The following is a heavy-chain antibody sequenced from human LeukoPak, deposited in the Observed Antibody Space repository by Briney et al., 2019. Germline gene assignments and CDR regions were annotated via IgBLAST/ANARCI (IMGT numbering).Heavy chain of an antibody. V-gene: IGHV3-7*01. D-gene: IGHD2-2*01. J-gene: IGHJ6*03. CDR2: IYLDGSRA. CDR1: GFTFTNYW. Sequence: PGGSLRLSCAVSGFTFTNYWMSWARQSPGKGLEWVANIYLDGSRAYYVDSVKGRFTISRDNAKNSLSLQMNSLSAEDTAVYYCGRAGPVTKDHFMDVWGKGTTVTVSS. CDR3: GRAGPVTKDHFMDV.